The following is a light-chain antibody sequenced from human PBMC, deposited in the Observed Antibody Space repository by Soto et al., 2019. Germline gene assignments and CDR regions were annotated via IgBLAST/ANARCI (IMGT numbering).Light chain of an antibody. CDR3: EQYNNWPLLT. CDR2: HTS. Sequence: EIVMTQSPAILSVSPGERATLSCRASQSVSSNLAWYQQKPGHGQAPRLLIYHTSTRATGIPARFSGSGSGTEFTLTISSLQFEDFAVYYCEQYNNWPLLTFGGGNKVVLK. J-gene: IGKJ4*01. V-gene: IGKV3-15*01. CDR1: QSVSSN.